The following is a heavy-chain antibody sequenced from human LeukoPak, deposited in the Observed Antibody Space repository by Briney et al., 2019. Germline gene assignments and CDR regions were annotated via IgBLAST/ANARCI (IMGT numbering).Heavy chain of an antibody. Sequence: ASVKVSCKASGYTFTCYYMHWVRQAPGQGLEWMGWINPNSGGTNYAQKFQGRVTMTRDTSISTAYMELSRLRSDDTAVYYCARGVLRFLEWSNGYFDYWGQGTLVTVSS. CDR3: ARGVLRFLEWSNGYFDY. V-gene: IGHV1-2*02. D-gene: IGHD3-3*01. CDR2: INPNSGGT. CDR1: GYTFTCYY. J-gene: IGHJ4*02.